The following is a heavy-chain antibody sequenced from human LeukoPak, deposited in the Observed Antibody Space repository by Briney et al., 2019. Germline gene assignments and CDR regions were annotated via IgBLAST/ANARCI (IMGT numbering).Heavy chain of an antibody. Sequence: GGSLRLSCAASGFTFSSYSMNWVRQAPGKGLEWVSSISSSSSTMYYADSVKGRFTISRDNAKNSLYLQMNSLRAEDTAVYYCARDKGYFDSSGFGSWGQGTLVTVSS. J-gene: IGHJ4*02. CDR1: GFTFSSYS. CDR3: ARDKGYFDSSGFGS. V-gene: IGHV3-48*04. CDR2: ISSSSSTM. D-gene: IGHD3-22*01.